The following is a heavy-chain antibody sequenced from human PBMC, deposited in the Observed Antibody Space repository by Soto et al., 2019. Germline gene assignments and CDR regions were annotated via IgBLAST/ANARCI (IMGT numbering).Heavy chain of an antibody. CDR2: IYHTGSA. CDR3: ASSQPFVSFRVTSNYFDS. Sequence: SETLSLTCAVSGSSISSGYYWGWIRQPPGKGLEWIGSIYHTGSAYYNPSLKSRVTASVDTSKNQFSLRLSSVTAADTAVYYCASSQPFVSFRVTSNYFDSWGQGTLVTVSS. J-gene: IGHJ4*02. V-gene: IGHV4-38-2*01. CDR1: GSSISSGYY. D-gene: IGHD2-21*02.